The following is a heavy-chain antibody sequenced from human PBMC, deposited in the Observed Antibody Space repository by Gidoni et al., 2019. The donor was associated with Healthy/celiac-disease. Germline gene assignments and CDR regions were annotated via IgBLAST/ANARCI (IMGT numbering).Heavy chain of an antibody. CDR3: ARVLATSSWYPEASGIDY. J-gene: IGHJ4*02. CDR2: INSDGSST. Sequence: EVQLVESGGGLVQPGGSLRLSCAASGFTFSSYWMHWVRQAPGKGLVWVSRINSDGSSTSYADSVKGRFTISRDNAKNTLYLQMTSLRAEDTAVYYCARVLATSSWYPEASGIDYWGQGTLVTVSS. V-gene: IGHV3-74*01. D-gene: IGHD6-13*01. CDR1: GFTFSSYW.